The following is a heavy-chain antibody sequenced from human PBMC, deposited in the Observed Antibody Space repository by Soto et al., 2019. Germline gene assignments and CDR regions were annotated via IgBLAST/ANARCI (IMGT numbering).Heavy chain of an antibody. J-gene: IGHJ4*02. CDR1: GGSFSGYY. CDR2: INQSGST. D-gene: IGHD6-13*01. Sequence: QVQLQQWGAGLLKPSETLSLTCAVYGGSFSGYYWSWLRQPPGKGLEWIGEINQSGSTNYNPSLKSRVSISVDTAKNQFTLKRSSVTAADTAVYYCARTYSSSWSPFDYWGQGTLVTVSS. CDR3: ARTYSSSWSPFDY. V-gene: IGHV4-34*01.